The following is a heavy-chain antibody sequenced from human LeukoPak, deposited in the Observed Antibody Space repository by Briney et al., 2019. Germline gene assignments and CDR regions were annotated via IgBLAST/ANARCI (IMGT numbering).Heavy chain of an antibody. CDR2: ISYDGSNK. D-gene: IGHD3-3*02. CDR1: GFTFSSYA. J-gene: IGHJ4*02. CDR3: ARVSDEDGYFDY. Sequence: SGRSLRLSCAASGFTFSSYAMHWVRQAPGKGLEWVAVISYDGSNKYYADSVKGRFTISRDNSKNTLYLQMNSLRAEDTAVYYCARVSDEDGYFDYWGQGTLVTVSS. V-gene: IGHV3-30-3*01.